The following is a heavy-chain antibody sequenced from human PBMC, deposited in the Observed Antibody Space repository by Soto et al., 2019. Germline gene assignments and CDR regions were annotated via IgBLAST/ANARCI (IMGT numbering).Heavy chain of an antibody. J-gene: IGHJ4*02. D-gene: IGHD6-19*01. V-gene: IGHV4-4*02. CDR2: IYHSGST. CDR1: SGSISSSNW. Sequence: SETLSLTCAVSSGSISSSNWWSWVRQPPGKGLEWIGEIYHSGSTNYNPSLKSRVTISVDKSKNQFSLKLSSVTAADTAVYYCASGIAVAGTELHYFDYWGQGTLVTVSS. CDR3: ASGIAVAGTELHYFDY.